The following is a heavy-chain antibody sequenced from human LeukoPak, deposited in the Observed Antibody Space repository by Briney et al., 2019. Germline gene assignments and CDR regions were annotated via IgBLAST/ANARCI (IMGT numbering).Heavy chain of an antibody. CDR1: GYTFTSYA. CDR2: INAGNGNT. Sequence: ASVKVSCKASGYTFTSYAMHWVRQAPGQRLEWMGWINAGNGNTKYSQKFQGRVTITRDTSASTAYMELSSLRSEDTAAYYCARAGGSCSSTSCYALFDYWGQGTLVTVSS. CDR3: ARAGGSCSSTSCYALFDY. J-gene: IGHJ4*02. V-gene: IGHV1-3*01. D-gene: IGHD2-2*01.